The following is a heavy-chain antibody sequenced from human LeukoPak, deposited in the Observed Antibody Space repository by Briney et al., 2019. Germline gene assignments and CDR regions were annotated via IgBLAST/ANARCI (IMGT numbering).Heavy chain of an antibody. CDR1: GGPVSSGSYY. Sequence: SETPSLTCTVSGGPVSSGSYYWSWIRQPPGKGLEWIGYIYYSGSTTYNPSLKSRVTISVDTSKNKFSLKLSSVTAADTAVYYCARVPISTTARGYFDYWGQGTLVTVSS. CDR3: ARVPISTTARGYFDY. V-gene: IGHV4-61*01. J-gene: IGHJ4*02. CDR2: IYYSGST. D-gene: IGHD4-17*01.